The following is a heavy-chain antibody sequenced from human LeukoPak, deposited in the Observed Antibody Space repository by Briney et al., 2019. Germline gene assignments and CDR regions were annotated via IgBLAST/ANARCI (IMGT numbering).Heavy chain of an antibody. Sequence: ASETLSLTCTVSGYSISSGYYWGWIRQPPGKGLEWIGSIYHSGSTNYNPSLKSRVTMSVDTSKNQFSLKLSSVTAADTAVYYCARDEGTKRHIAVAGTNWFDPWGQGTLVTVSS. CDR2: IYHSGST. CDR3: ARDEGTKRHIAVAGTNWFDP. V-gene: IGHV4-38-2*02. D-gene: IGHD6-19*01. J-gene: IGHJ5*02. CDR1: GYSISSGYY.